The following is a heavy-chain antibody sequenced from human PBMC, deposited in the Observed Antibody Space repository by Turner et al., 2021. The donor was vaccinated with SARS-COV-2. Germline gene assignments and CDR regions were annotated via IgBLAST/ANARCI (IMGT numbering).Heavy chain of an antibody. Sequence: EVLLVVSCGGLVLPGGSLILPCAASGFTFSSYCMNWVRKAPGKGLEWVASISNSGSYIYYADSVKGRFTISRDNDKNTLYLQMNSLRAEDTAVYYWARDCRSTSCRDYWGQGTLVTVSS. V-gene: IGHV3-21*01. CDR1: GFTFSSYC. D-gene: IGHD2-2*01. CDR3: ARDCRSTSCRDY. CDR2: ISNSGSYI. J-gene: IGHJ4*02.